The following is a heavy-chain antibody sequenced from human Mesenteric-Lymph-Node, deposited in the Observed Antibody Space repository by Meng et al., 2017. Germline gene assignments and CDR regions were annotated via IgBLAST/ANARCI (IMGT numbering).Heavy chain of an antibody. V-gene: IGHV3-74*01. J-gene: IGHJ4*02. CDR1: GFTLSNYW. Sequence: GGSLRLSCAASGFTLSNYWMHWVRQAPGKGLVWVSRINSEGDGRVYADSVKGRFTISRDNAKNMLYLQMNSLRAEDTAVYYCAKDVKNGGNAFHYWGQGTLVTVSS. D-gene: IGHD4-23*01. CDR2: INSEGDGR. CDR3: AKDVKNGGNAFHY.